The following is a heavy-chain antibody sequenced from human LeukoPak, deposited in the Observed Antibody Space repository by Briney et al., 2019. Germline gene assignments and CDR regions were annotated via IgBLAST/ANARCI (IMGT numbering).Heavy chain of an antibody. Sequence: ASVKVSCKASGGTFNRYGITWVRQAPGQGLEWMGKIIPIVNIKNYAQKFQGRVTITADKSTSTAYTELSSLRSEDTAVYYCARDSSGSSPNFDYWGQGTLVSVS. J-gene: IGHJ4*02. CDR3: ARDSSGSSPNFDY. CDR1: GGTFNRYG. D-gene: IGHD1-26*01. CDR2: IIPIVNIK. V-gene: IGHV1-69*04.